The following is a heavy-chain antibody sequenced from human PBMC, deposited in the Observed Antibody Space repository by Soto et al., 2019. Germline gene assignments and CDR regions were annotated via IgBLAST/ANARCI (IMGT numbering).Heavy chain of an antibody. CDR1: GFSFSDRY. Sequence: ESGGDLVPPGGSLRLSCAASGFSFSDRYMDWVRQAPGKGLEWVGRIRTKLNRHSTDYAASVAGRFTISRDDSRNSLYLQKNRLRSGDAAVYYWAPSTPSSRGGVCSLAFGGQGPLVTVSS. J-gene: IGHJ4*02. CDR2: IRTKLNRHST. D-gene: IGHD3-3*02. CDR3: APSTPSSRGGVCSLAF. V-gene: IGHV3-72*01.